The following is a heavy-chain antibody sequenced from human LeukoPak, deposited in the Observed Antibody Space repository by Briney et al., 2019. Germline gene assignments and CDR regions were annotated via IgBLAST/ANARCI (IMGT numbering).Heavy chain of an antibody. D-gene: IGHD6-19*01. V-gene: IGHV3-9*01. CDR3: AKASWNQWLAPFDY. Sequence: GGSLRLSCAASGFTFDDYAMHWVRQAPGKGLEWVSGISWNSGSIGYADSVKGRFTISRDNAKNSLYLQMNSLRAEDTALYYCAKASWNQWLAPFDYWGQGTLVTVSS. CDR2: ISWNSGSI. J-gene: IGHJ4*02. CDR1: GFTFDDYA.